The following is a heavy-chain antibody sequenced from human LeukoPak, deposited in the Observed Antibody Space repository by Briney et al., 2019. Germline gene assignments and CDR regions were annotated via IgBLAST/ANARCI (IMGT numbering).Heavy chain of an antibody. V-gene: IGHV3-7*01. J-gene: IGHJ5*02. Sequence: GGSLRLSCEASGFTFRNYWMIWVRQAPGKGLERVANIKEDGSETYYVDSVKGRFTISRDNTKNSLYLQMNSLRVEDTAVYYCAIVVDRIVGATVTWGQGTLVTVSS. CDR1: GFTFRNYW. D-gene: IGHD1-26*01. CDR2: IKEDGSET. CDR3: AIVVDRIVGATVT.